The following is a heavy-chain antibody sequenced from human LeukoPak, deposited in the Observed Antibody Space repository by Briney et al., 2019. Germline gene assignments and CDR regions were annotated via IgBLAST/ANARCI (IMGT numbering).Heavy chain of an antibody. CDR2: ISSDGSNK. J-gene: IGHJ4*02. CDR1: GFTFSSYG. V-gene: IGHV3-30*18. Sequence: GGSLRLSCAASGFTFSSYGIHWVRQAPGQGLEWVAVISSDGSNKCYADSVKGRFTISRDDSKNTVYLQMNSLRAEDTAMYYCAKGGSSGWFDFFDYWGQGTLVTVAS. D-gene: IGHD6-19*01. CDR3: AKGGSSGWFDFFDY.